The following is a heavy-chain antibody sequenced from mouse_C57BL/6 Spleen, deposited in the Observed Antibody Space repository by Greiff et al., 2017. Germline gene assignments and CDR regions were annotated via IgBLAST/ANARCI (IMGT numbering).Heavy chain of an antibody. CDR3: ARHPGDYAMDY. J-gene: IGHJ4*01. CDR2: ISSGGSYT. CDR1: GFTFRSYG. V-gene: IGHV5-6*01. Sequence: EVQVVESGGDLVKPGGSLKLSCAASGFTFRSYGMSWVRQTPDKRLEWVATISSGGSYTYYPDSVKGRFTISRDNAKNTLYLQMSSLKSEDTAMYYCARHPGDYAMDYWGQGTSVTVSS.